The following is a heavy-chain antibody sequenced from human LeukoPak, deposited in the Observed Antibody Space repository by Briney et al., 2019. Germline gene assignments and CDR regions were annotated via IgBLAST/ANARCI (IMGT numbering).Heavy chain of an antibody. D-gene: IGHD3-22*01. V-gene: IGHV3-49*04. CDR1: GFTFGDYA. J-gene: IGHJ3*02. Sequence: PGGSLRLSCTASGFTFGDYAMSWVRQAPGKRLEWVGFIRSKAYGGTTEYAASVKGRFTISRDDSKSIAYLQMNSLKTEDTAVYYCTRIVVVITDAFGIWGQGTMVTVSS. CDR3: TRIVVVITDAFGI. CDR2: IRSKAYGGTT.